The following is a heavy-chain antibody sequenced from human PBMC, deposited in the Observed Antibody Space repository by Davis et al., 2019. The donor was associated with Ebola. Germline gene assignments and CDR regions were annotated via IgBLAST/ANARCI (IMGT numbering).Heavy chain of an antibody. V-gene: IGHV1-46*02. CDR3: ARDRNPLGYSYGYIDY. D-gene: IGHD5-18*01. CDR1: GYTFNSYA. Sequence: ASVKVSCKASGYTFNSYAMNWVRQAPGQGLEWMGIINPSGGSTSYAQKFQGRVTMTRDTSTSTVYMELSSLRSEDTAVYYCARDRNPLGYSYGYIDYWGQGTLVTVSS. J-gene: IGHJ4*02. CDR2: INPSGGST.